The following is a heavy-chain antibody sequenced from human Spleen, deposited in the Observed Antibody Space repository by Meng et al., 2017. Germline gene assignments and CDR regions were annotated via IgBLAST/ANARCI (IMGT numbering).Heavy chain of an antibody. V-gene: IGHV4-61*02. J-gene: IGHJ3*02. Sequence: SETLSLTCIVSGGSISSGFYYWSWIRQPAGKGLEWIGRIYTRGNTNYNPSLKSRVTISADTSKNQFSLNLYSVTAADTAVYYCAREGDTAMSQNAFDIWGQGTMVTVSS. CDR3: AREGDTAMSQNAFDI. CDR1: GGSISSGFYY. CDR2: IYTRGNT. D-gene: IGHD5-18*01.